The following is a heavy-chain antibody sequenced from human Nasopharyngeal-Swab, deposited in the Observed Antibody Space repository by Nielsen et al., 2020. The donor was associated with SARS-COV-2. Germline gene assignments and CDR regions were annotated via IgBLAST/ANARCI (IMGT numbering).Heavy chain of an antibody. J-gene: IGHJ4*02. D-gene: IGHD6-13*01. CDR2: IYYSGST. Sequence: GSLRLSCTVSSGSISSYYWSWIRQPPGKGLEWIGYIYYSGSTNYNPSLKSRVTISVDTSKNQFSLMLSSVTAADTAVYYCARVHSSSWTVGYWGQGTLVTVSS. V-gene: IGHV4-59*13. CDR1: SGSISSYY. CDR3: ARVHSSSWTVGY.